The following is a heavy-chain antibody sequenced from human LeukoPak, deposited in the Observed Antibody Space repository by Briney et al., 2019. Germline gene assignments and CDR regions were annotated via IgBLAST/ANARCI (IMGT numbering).Heavy chain of an antibody. J-gene: IGHJ4*02. CDR1: GFTFSSYG. CDR3: AKERYCSTTTCPFDS. Sequence: GGSLRLSCAASGFTFSSYGMSWVRQAPGKGLEWVSAISGSGGSTYYADSVKGRFTISRDNSKNTLYLQMNSLRAEDTAVYYCAKERYCSTTTCPFDSWGQGTLVTVSS. CDR2: ISGSGGST. V-gene: IGHV3-23*01. D-gene: IGHD2-2*01.